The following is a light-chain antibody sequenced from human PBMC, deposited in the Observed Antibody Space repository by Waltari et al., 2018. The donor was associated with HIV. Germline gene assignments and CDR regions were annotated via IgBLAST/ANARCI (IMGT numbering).Light chain of an antibody. Sequence: SYVVSQPPSVSVAPGQTARMTCEGNNVGSKDVHWYQKKPDQAPILVIYYARDLPSGIPERFSGSNFGNTATLTITSVEAGDEADYYCQVWDSSSDHRGVFGGGTKLTVL. CDR3: QVWDSSSDHRGV. CDR1: NVGSKD. CDR2: YAR. V-gene: IGLV3-21*04. J-gene: IGLJ3*02.